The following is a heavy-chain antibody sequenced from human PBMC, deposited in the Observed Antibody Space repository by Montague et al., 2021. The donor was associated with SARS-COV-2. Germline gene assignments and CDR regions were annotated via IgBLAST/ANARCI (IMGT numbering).Heavy chain of an antibody. CDR1: VRSGVSRLCH. CDR2: IFFRGST. D-gene: IGHD3-10*01. Sequence: SETLSLTCTDDVRSGVSRLCHWGWVRQPPGQSPVWIVCIFFRGSTYYNPSLKSRVTISVDTSKNQFSLELSSVTAADTAVYYCARPLNLYYYGSGSYSSWFDPWGQGTLVTVSS. V-gene: IGHV4-39*01. J-gene: IGHJ5*02. CDR3: ARPLNLYYYGSGSYSSWFDP.